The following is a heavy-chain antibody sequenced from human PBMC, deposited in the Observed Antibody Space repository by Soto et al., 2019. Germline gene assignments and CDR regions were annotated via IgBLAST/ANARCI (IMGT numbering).Heavy chain of an antibody. CDR2: IYYSGST. D-gene: IGHD5-12*01. CDR1: GGSITGGSYY. V-gene: IGHV4-39*01. J-gene: IGHJ4*02. CDR3: ARQASEGYSRSPFRY. Sequence: PSETLSLTCTVSGGSITGGSYYWGWIRQPPGKGLQWIGSIYYSGSTYYNPSLKSRVTVSIDTSNNLFSLKLNSVTAADTAVYYCARQASEGYSRSPFRYWGQGTLVTVSS.